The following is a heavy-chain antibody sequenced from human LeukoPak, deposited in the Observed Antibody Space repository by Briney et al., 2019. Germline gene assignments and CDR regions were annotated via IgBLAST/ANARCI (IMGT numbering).Heavy chain of an antibody. CDR3: ARERGFGDLYYYYGMDV. CDR2: IYYSGST. CDR1: GGSISSYY. Sequence: RPSETLSLTCTVSGGSISSYYWSWIRQPPGEGLEWIGYIYYSGSTNYNPSLKSRVTISVDTSKNQFSLKLSSVTAADTAVYYCARERGFGDLYYYYGMDVWGQGTTVTVSS. V-gene: IGHV4-59*01. D-gene: IGHD3-10*01. J-gene: IGHJ6*02.